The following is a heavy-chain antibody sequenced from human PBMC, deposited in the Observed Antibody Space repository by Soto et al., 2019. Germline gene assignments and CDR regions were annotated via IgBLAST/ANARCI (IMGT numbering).Heavy chain of an antibody. J-gene: IGHJ4*02. Sequence: GGSLRLSCAASGFTFRTYAMSWVRQAPGKGLEWVSSISGSGGATYYADSVKGRFTISRDNSKNTLYLQMNSLRAEDTAVYYCEKIEGGLRLRESSLYQDWGQGTL. CDR3: EKIEGGLRLRESSLYQD. CDR1: GFTFRTYA. CDR2: ISGSGGAT. V-gene: IGHV3-23*01. D-gene: IGHD3-16*02.